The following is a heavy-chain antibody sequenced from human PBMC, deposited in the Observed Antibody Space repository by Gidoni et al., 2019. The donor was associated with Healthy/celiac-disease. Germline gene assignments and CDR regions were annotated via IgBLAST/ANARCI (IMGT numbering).Heavy chain of an antibody. CDR1: GYTFTSYD. J-gene: IGHJ6*03. CDR3: ARGGVNCSSTSCYLYYYYYYYMDV. D-gene: IGHD2-2*01. V-gene: IGHV1-8*01. CDR2: MNPNSGNT. Sequence: QVQQVQSGAEVKKPGASVKVSCKASGYTFTSYDLNWVRQATGQGLEWMGWMNPNSGNTGYAQKFQGRVTMTRNTSISTAYMELSSLRSEDTAVYYCARGGVNCSSTSCYLYYYYYYYMDVWGKGTTVTVSS.